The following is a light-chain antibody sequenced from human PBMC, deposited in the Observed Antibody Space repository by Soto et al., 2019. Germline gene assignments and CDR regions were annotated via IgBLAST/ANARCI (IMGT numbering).Light chain of an antibody. CDR3: SSYTTSTTRII. Sequence: QSALTQPASVSGSPGQSITISCTGSSSDVGGYNHVSWYQQHPGKAPKLTIYEVSNRPSGVSNRFSGSKSGNTASLTISGLQAEDEADYYCSSYTTSTTRIIFGGGTKLTVL. V-gene: IGLV2-14*01. CDR2: EVS. J-gene: IGLJ2*01. CDR1: SSDVGGYNH.